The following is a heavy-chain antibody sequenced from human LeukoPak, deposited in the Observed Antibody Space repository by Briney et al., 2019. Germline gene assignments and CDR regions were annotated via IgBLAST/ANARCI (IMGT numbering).Heavy chain of an antibody. Sequence: ASVKVSCKASGYSFTSYDINWVRQAPGQGLEWMGWMSPNSGHTGYAQKFQGRVTITRNTSIRTAYMELSSLRSEDTAVYYCAKKAKVADRLDWFDSWGQGTLVSGSS. D-gene: IGHD6-6*01. J-gene: IGHJ5*01. CDR1: GYSFTSYD. V-gene: IGHV1-8*03. CDR3: AKKAKVADRLDWFDS. CDR2: MSPNSGHT.